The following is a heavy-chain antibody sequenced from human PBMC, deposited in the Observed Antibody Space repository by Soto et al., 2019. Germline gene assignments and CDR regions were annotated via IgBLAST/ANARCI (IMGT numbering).Heavy chain of an antibody. Sequence: GGSLRLSCAASGFTFSSYSMNWVRQAPGKGLEWVSSISSSSSYIYYADSVKGRFTISRDNAKNSLYLQMNSLRAEDTAVYYCARDSYCSGGSCYSRPFDYWGQGTLVTVSS. CDR2: ISSSSSYI. J-gene: IGHJ4*02. CDR1: GFTFSSYS. D-gene: IGHD2-15*01. V-gene: IGHV3-21*01. CDR3: ARDSYCSGGSCYSRPFDY.